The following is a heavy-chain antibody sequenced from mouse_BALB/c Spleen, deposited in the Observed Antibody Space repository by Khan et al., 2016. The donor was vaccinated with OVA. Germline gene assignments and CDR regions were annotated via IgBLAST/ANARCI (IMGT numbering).Heavy chain of an antibody. CDR2: IWAGGST. CDR1: GFSLTTYG. Sequence: QVQLKESGPGLVAPSQSLSITCTVSGFSLTTYGVHWVRQPPGKGLEWLGVIWAGGSTNYNSALMSRLSIRKANSKSQAFLKMNSLQNDDTALYYCARAYYYGAWFAYWGQGTLVTVSA. J-gene: IGHJ3*01. CDR3: ARAYYYGAWFAY. V-gene: IGHV2-9*02. D-gene: IGHD1-1*01.